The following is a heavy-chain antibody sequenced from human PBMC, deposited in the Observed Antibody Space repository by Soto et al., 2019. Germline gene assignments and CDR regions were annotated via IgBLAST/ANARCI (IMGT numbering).Heavy chain of an antibody. V-gene: IGHV1-3*04. Sequence: ASVKVSCNSSGYTFTHYAMQWVRQAPGQGLEWLGWINTYNGNTAFSQKFQGRVSITMETSARTAYVDLSSLISEDTAVYYCATQGDSRILRATFDIWGQGTLVPVS. CDR1: GYTFTHYA. D-gene: IGHD2-8*01. CDR2: INTYNGNT. J-gene: IGHJ3*02. CDR3: ATQGDSRILRATFDI.